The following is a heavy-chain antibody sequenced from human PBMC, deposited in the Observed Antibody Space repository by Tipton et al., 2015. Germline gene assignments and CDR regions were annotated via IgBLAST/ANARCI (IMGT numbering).Heavy chain of an antibody. CDR1: GFTFSSYG. CDR2: INTDGSST. CDR3: AREGYSSGWYWFDY. D-gene: IGHD6-19*01. V-gene: IGHV3-74*01. J-gene: IGHJ4*02. Sequence: SLRLSCAASGFTFSSYGIHWVRQAPGKGLVWVSRINTDGSSTSYADSVKGRFTISRDNAKNTLYLQMNSLRVADTAVYYCAREGYSSGWYWFDYWGQGTLVTVSS.